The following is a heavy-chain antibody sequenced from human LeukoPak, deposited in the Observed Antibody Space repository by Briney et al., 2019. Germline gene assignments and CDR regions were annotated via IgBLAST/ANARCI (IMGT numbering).Heavy chain of an antibody. CDR1: GYTFTSYD. CDR3: ARMYSSSWTQYAFDI. D-gene: IGHD6-13*01. J-gene: IGHJ3*02. CDR2: MNPNSGNT. V-gene: IGHV1-8*01. Sequence: GASVKVSCKASGYTFTSYDINWVRQATGQGLEWMGRMNPNSGNTGYAQKFQGRVTMTRNTSISTAYMELSSQRSEDTAVYYCARMYSSSWTQYAFDIWGQGTMVTVSS.